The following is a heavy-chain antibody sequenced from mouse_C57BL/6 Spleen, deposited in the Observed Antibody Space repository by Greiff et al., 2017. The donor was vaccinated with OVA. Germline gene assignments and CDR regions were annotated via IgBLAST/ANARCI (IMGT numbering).Heavy chain of an antibody. J-gene: IGHJ3*01. CDR3: ARRDSPFAY. V-gene: IGHV1-50*01. Sequence: VQLQQSGAELVKPGASVKLSCKASGYTFTSYWMQWVKQRPGQGLEWIGEIDPSDSYTNYNQKLKGKATLTVDTSSSTAYMQLSSLTSEDSAVYYCARRDSPFAYWGQGTLVTVSA. CDR2: IDPSDSYT. CDR1: GYTFTSYW.